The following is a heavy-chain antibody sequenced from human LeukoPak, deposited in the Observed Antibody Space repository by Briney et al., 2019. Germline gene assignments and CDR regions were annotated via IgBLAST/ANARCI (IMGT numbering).Heavy chain of an antibody. CDR3: AKGRMVWEHVDY. Sequence: PGASLRLSRAASGFTFSNSAMNWVRQAPGKGLEWVSSISGSGNTYYADSLRGRFTISRDNSKNTLCLQMGSLRVEDTAQYYCAKGRMVWEHVDYWGQGTPVTV. CDR2: ISGSGNT. D-gene: IGHD2-8*01. CDR1: GFTFSNSA. J-gene: IGHJ4*02. V-gene: IGHV3-23*01.